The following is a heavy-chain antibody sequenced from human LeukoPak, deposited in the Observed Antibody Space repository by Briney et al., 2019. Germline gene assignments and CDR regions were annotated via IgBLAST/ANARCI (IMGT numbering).Heavy chain of an antibody. CDR2: IYPGDSDT. CDR1: GYRFTNYW. Sequence: GESLKISCKGSGYRFTNYWIGWVRQIPGKGLEWMGIIYPGDSDTRYSPSFQGQVTISADRSISTPSLNWSSLHASDTAMYYCASPQEGYSYGGTFDYWGQGTLVTVSS. D-gene: IGHD5-18*01. J-gene: IGHJ4*02. CDR3: ASPQEGYSYGGTFDY. V-gene: IGHV5-51*01.